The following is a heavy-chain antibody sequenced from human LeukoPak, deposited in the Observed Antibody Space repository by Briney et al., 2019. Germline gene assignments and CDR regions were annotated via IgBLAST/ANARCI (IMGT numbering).Heavy chain of an antibody. Sequence: GGSLRLSCAASGFTVSSNYMSWVRQAPGKGLEWVGRIKSKTDGGTTDYAAPVKGRFTISRDDSKNTLYLQMNSLKTEDTAVYYCTTENPSSSWYYTYYYYYGMDVWGQGTTVTVSS. J-gene: IGHJ6*02. CDR3: TTENPSSSWYYTYYYYYGMDV. V-gene: IGHV3-15*01. CDR2: IKSKTDGGTT. CDR1: GFTVSSNY. D-gene: IGHD6-13*01.